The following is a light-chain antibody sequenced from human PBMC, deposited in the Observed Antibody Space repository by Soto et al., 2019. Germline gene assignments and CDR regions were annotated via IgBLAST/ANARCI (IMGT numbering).Light chain of an antibody. V-gene: IGKV3-15*01. CDR3: QQYNNWLWT. Sequence: EIVMTQSPATLSVSPGERATLSCRASQSVSSKVAWYQQKPGQAPRLLIYGASPRATGIPARFSGSGSGTEFTLTISSLQSEDFAVYYCQQYNNWLWTFGQGTKVEI. J-gene: IGKJ1*01. CDR2: GAS. CDR1: QSVSSK.